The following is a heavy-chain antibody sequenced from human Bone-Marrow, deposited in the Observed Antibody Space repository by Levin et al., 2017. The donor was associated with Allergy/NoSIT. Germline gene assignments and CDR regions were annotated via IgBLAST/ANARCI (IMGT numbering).Heavy chain of an antibody. J-gene: IGHJ4*02. CDR3: SKDQRGNIVVVVAAPGFDS. CDR2: ISWDSGKI. D-gene: IGHD2-15*01. Sequence: SLKISCAASGFTFGDYAMHWVRQVPGKGLEWVSSISWDSGKIAYADSVKGRFTISRDNAKKSLYLQMDSLRAEDTALYYCSKDQRGNIVVVVAAPGFDSWGPGTLVTVSS. CDR1: GFTFGDYA. V-gene: IGHV3-9*01.